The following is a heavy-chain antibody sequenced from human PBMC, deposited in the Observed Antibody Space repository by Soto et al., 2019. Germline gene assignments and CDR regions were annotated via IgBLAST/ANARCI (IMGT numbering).Heavy chain of an antibody. CDR2: IYYSGST. Sequence: SETLSLTCTVSGGSISSGDYYWSWIRQPPGKGLEWIGYIYYSGSTYYNPSLKSRVTISVDTSKNQFSLKLSSVTAADTAVYYCARYSSRFDGMDVWGQGTTVTVSS. D-gene: IGHD6-13*01. CDR1: GGSISSGDYY. CDR3: ARYSSRFDGMDV. J-gene: IGHJ6*02. V-gene: IGHV4-30-4*01.